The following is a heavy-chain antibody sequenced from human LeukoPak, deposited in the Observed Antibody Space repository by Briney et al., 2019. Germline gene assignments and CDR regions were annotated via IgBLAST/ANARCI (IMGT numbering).Heavy chain of an antibody. J-gene: IGHJ4*02. D-gene: IGHD5-24*01. Sequence: PGGSLRLSCAASGFTFSDYYMSWNRQAPGKGLEWVSYISGSGSTIYYADSVKGRFSISRDNAKNSLYLQMNSLRAEDTAVYYCVRVIRWPSTFDYWRRGTLVTVSS. CDR3: VRVIRWPSTFDY. CDR1: GFTFSDYY. V-gene: IGHV3-11*01. CDR2: ISGSGSTI.